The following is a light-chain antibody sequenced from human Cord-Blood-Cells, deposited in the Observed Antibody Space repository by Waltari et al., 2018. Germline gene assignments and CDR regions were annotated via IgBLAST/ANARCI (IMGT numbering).Light chain of an antibody. CDR3: MQALQTPRT. CDR2: LGS. J-gene: IGKJ1*01. CDR1: QSLLHSNGYNS. Sequence: DVVMTQSPLSLPVTPGEPASISCRPSQSLLHSNGYNSLDWYLQKPGESPQLLIYLGSNRASGVPDRFSGSGSGTDFTLKISRVEADDVWVYYCMQALQTPRTFGQGTKVEIK. V-gene: IGKV2-28*01.